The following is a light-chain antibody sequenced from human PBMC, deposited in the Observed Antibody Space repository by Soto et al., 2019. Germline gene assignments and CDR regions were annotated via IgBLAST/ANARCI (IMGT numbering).Light chain of an antibody. V-gene: IGLV2-14*01. J-gene: IGLJ2*01. CDR2: DVT. CDR3: SSYTSSSTVV. CDR1: SSDVGGYSY. Sequence: QSALTQPASVSGSPGQSITISCTGTSSDVGGYSYVSWYQQHPGKAPKLMIYDVTSRPSGVSNRFSGSKSGNTASLTISGPQAEDEGDYYCSSYTSSSTVVFGGGTKLTVL.